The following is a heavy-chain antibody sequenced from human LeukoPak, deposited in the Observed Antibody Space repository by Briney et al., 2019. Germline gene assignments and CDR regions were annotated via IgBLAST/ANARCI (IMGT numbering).Heavy chain of an antibody. Sequence: ASVKVSCKASGYTFTSYDINWVRQVTGQGLEWMGWMNPNSGNTGYAQKFQGRVTMTRNTSISTAYMELSSLRSEDTAVYYCARSQDSIAVAGSDYWGQGTLVTVSS. CDR2: MNPNSGNT. CDR3: ARSQDSIAVAGSDY. V-gene: IGHV1-8*01. CDR1: GYTFTSYD. J-gene: IGHJ4*02. D-gene: IGHD6-19*01.